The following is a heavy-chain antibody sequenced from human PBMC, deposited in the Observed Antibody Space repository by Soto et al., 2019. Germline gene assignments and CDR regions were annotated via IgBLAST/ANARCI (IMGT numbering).Heavy chain of an antibody. CDR1: GYTFIDYG. J-gene: IGHJ6*02. V-gene: IGHV1-18*01. CDR3: ARDRSSDYFYYYGMDV. CDR2: ISAYNGNT. D-gene: IGHD6-6*01. Sequence: QVQLVQSGAEVKKPGASVKVSCKASGYTFIDYGISWVRQAPGQGLEWMGWISAYNGNTKDARKFQDRVTMTTDTSTNTVYMELRSLISDDTAVYYCARDRSSDYFYYYGMDVWGQGTTVTVSS.